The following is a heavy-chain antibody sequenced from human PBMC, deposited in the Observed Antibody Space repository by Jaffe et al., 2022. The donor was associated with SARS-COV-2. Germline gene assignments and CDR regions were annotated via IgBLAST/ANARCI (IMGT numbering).Heavy chain of an antibody. Sequence: EVQLVESGGGLVQPGRSLRLSCAASGFTFDDYAMHWVRQAPGKGLEWVSGISWNSGSIGYADSVKGRFTISRDNAKNSLYLQMNSLRAEDTALYYCAKDTGSGAFGGVIHDAFDIWGQGTMVTVSS. CDR1: GFTFDDYA. V-gene: IGHV3-9*01. CDR2: ISWNSGSI. CDR3: AKDTGSGAFGGVIHDAFDI. J-gene: IGHJ3*02. D-gene: IGHD3-16*02.